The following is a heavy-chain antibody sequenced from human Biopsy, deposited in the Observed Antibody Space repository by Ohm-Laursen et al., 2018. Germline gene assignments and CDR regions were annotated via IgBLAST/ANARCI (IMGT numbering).Heavy chain of an antibody. CDR1: GFTFTSYW. D-gene: IGHD3-16*01. Sequence: SLRLSCAASGFTFTSYWMHWVRQAPGEGLVWVSRINIDGSGTKYADSVKGRFTVSRDNAKNTLYLQMNSLTAEDTAIYYCTRAYRYGLDAFDYWGQGSQVIVSS. J-gene: IGHJ4*02. V-gene: IGHV3-74*03. CDR2: INIDGSGT. CDR3: TRAYRYGLDAFDY.